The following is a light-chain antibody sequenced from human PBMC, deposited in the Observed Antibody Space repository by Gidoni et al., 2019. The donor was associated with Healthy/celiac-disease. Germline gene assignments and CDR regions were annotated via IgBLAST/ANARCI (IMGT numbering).Light chain of an antibody. CDR3: QQYNNWPTLT. V-gene: IGKV3-15*01. CDR2: GAS. CDR1: QSVSSN. Sequence: EIVMTQSPATLSVSPGERATLSCRASQSVSSNLAWYQQKPGKAPRLLIYGASTMATGIPARFSGSGSGTEFTLTISSLQSEDFAVYYCQQYNNWPTLTFGGGTKVEIK. J-gene: IGKJ4*01.